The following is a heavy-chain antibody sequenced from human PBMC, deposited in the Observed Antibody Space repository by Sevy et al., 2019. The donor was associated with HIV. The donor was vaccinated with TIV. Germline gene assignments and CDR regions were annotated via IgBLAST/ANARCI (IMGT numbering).Heavy chain of an antibody. D-gene: IGHD2-2*02. CDR1: GGTFSSYA. V-gene: IGHV1-69*13. CDR2: IIPIFGTA. Sequence: PSVKVSCKASGGTFSSYAISWVRQAPGQGLEWMGGIIPIFGTANYAQKFQGRVTITADESTSTAYMELSSLRSEDTAVYYCARANCSSTSCYNAFDIWGQGTMVTVSS. CDR3: ARANCSSTSCYNAFDI. J-gene: IGHJ3*02.